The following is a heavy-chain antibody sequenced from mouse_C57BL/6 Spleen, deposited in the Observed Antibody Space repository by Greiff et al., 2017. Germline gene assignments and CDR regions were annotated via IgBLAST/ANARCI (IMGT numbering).Heavy chain of an antibody. CDR1: GYTFTSYW. D-gene: IGHD1-1*01. CDR2: LDPSDSYT. CDR3: ARRGTTDGWFAY. Sequence: VQLQQPGAELVMPGASVTLSCKASGYTFTSYWMHWVKQRPGQGLEWIGELDPSDSYTNYNQKFKGKSTLTVDKSSSTAYMQLSSLTSEDSAVYYCARRGTTDGWFAYWGQGTLVTVSA. J-gene: IGHJ3*01. V-gene: IGHV1-69*01.